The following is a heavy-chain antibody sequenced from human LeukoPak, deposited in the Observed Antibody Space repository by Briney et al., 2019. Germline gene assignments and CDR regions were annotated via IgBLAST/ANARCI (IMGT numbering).Heavy chain of an antibody. V-gene: IGHV3-15*07. CDR1: GFNFRYVW. CDR2: IKRKTEGGTT. D-gene: IGHD3-10*01. J-gene: IGHJ4*02. Sequence: PGGSLRLSCAASGFNFRYVWMNWVRQAPGKGLEWVGRIKRKTEGGTTDYGAPVKGRFTISRDDSKNTLYLQMNSLKTEDTAFYYCTTGNFGPYWGQGTLVTVSS. CDR3: TTGNFGPY.